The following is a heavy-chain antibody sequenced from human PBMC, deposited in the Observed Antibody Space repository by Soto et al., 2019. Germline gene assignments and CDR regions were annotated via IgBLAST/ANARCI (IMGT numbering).Heavy chain of an antibody. CDR3: ARRGHTSMYHYYGMDF. Sequence: PGESLKISCKGSGYSFPSYWIGWVRQMPGKGLEWMGIIYPGDSETKYRPSFQGQVTISADKSIGTAYLQWSSLKASDTAMYYCARRGHTSMYHYYGMDFWGQGTMVTVSS. J-gene: IGHJ6*02. CDR2: IYPGDSET. CDR1: GYSFPSYW. V-gene: IGHV5-51*01.